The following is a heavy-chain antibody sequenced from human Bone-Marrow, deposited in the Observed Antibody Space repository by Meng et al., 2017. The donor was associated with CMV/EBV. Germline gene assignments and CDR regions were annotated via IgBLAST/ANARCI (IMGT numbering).Heavy chain of an antibody. Sequence: GGSLRLSCAASGFTFSSYEMNWVRQAPGKGLEWVSYISSSGSTIYYADSVKGRFTISRDNAKNSLYLQMNSLRAEDTAVYYCARDTDVYGDYEGYYYGMDVWGQGTTVTVSS. CDR2: ISSSGSTI. D-gene: IGHD4-17*01. V-gene: IGHV3-48*03. CDR3: ARDTDVYGDYEGYYYGMDV. CDR1: GFTFSSYE. J-gene: IGHJ6*02.